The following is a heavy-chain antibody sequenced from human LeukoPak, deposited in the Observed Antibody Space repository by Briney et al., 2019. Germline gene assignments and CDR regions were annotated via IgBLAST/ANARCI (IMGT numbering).Heavy chain of an antibody. V-gene: IGHV1-2*02. CDR1: GYTFTGYY. CDR2: INPNSGGT. J-gene: IGHJ6*03. D-gene: IGHD6-6*01. CDR3: ARDSRIAARYYYYMDI. Sequence: ASVTVSCKASGYTFTGYYMHWVRQAPGQGLEWMGWINPNSGGTNYAQKFQGRVTMTRDTSISTAYMELSRLRSDDTAVYYCARDSRIAARYYYYMDIWGKGTTVTVSS.